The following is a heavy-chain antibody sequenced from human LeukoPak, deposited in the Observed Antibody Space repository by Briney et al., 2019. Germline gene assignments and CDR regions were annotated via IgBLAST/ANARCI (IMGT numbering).Heavy chain of an antibody. D-gene: IGHD2-15*01. CDR1: GFSLSTPEMC. CDR3: ARMTPDSPSFDY. CDR2: IDWDDDK. J-gene: IGHJ4*02. V-gene: IGHV2-70*17. Sequence: RKSGPALVQPTQTLTLTCTFSGFSLSTPEMCVTWIRQPPGKALEWLARIDWDDDKFYSPSLRTRLTISKDTPKNQVVLRMTNMDPVDTGTYYCARMTPDSPSFDYWGQGALITVSS.